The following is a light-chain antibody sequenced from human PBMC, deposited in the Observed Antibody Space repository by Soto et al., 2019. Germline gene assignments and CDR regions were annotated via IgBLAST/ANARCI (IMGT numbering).Light chain of an antibody. CDR3: QQYDSSLLT. Sequence: VLTQSPDTLSLSPGERATLSCRASQSVGGSSLGWYQQKPGQAPRLVIFDISNRATGIPDRFSGSGSGTDCTLTISRLEPEDFAVYYCQQYDSSLLTFGGGTKVDIK. CDR1: QSVGGSS. CDR2: DIS. V-gene: IGKV3-20*01. J-gene: IGKJ4*01.